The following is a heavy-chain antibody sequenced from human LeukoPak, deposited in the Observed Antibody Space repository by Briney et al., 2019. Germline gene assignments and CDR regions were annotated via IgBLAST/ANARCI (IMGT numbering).Heavy chain of an antibody. Sequence: GGSLRLSCAASGFSFSTYVMSWVRQAPGKGLEWVSGVRANGDNTYYADSVKGRFTIARDNSKDTLSLQMNNLRAEDTAIYYCTCLDYWSQGTLVTVSS. V-gene: IGHV3-23*01. J-gene: IGHJ4*02. CDR3: TCLDY. CDR2: VRANGDNT. CDR1: GFSFSTYV.